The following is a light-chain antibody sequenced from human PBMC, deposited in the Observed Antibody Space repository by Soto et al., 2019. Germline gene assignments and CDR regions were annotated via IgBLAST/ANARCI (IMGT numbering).Light chain of an antibody. CDR3: QQYNNWPWT. V-gene: IGKV3-20*01. CDR2: SAS. CDR1: QGVASTY. Sequence: EVVLTQSPGTLSLSPGERGTLSCRASQGVASTYLAWYQQKPGQAPRLLIYSASTRATGIPDRFSGSGSGTDFTLTISRLEPEDFAVYYCQQYNNWPWTFGQGTKVDIK. J-gene: IGKJ1*01.